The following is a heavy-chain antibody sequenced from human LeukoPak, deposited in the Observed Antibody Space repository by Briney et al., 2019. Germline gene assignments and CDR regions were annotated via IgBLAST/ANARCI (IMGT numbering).Heavy chain of an antibody. D-gene: IGHD3-10*01. Sequence: GGSLRLSCEASGFTVSSNYMSWVRQAPGKGLEWVSVIYSGGSTYYADSVKGRFTISRDNSKNTLYLQMNSLRAEDTAVYYCARVLTHGYYYGSGRPLGYYYYMDVWGKGTTVTISS. J-gene: IGHJ6*03. V-gene: IGHV3-53*01. CDR1: GFTVSSNY. CDR3: ARVLTHGYYYGSGRPLGYYYYMDV. CDR2: IYSGGST.